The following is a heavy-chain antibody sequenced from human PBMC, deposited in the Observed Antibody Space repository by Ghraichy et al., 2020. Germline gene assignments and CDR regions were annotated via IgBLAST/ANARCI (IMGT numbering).Heavy chain of an antibody. CDR3: AKEGSGYCSPTSCYANWFDP. J-gene: IGHJ5*02. D-gene: IGHD2-2*01. V-gene: IGHV4-30-2*01. Sequence: LSLTCAVSGGSISSSGYCWSWIRQPPGKGLEWIGYIYRNGSTYYNPSLRSRVAISVDRSKNQISLKLSSVTAADTAVYYCAKEGSGYCSPTSCYANWFDPWGQGTLVTVSS. CDR1: GGSISSSGYC. CDR2: IYRNGST.